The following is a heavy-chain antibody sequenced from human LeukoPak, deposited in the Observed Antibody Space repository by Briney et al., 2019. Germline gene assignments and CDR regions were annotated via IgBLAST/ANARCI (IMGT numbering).Heavy chain of an antibody. D-gene: IGHD1-26*01. CDR3: GKYSAPGSRYFDY. Sequence: GGSLRLSCAASGFTFSNYAMTWVRQAPGKGLEWVAVIDSSGGGIYYADSVKGRFTISRDNSKNTLYLQMNSLRAEDTAVFYCGKYSAPGSRYFDYWGQGTLVTVSS. J-gene: IGHJ4*02. V-gene: IGHV3-23*01. CDR2: IDSSGGGI. CDR1: GFTFSNYA.